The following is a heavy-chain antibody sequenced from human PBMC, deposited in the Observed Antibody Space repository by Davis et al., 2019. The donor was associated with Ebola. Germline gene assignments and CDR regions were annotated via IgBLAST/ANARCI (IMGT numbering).Heavy chain of an antibody. CDR3: AREWVTMVRGVIITENWFDP. J-gene: IGHJ5*02. CDR2: ISAYNGNT. Sequence: AASVKVSCKASGYTFTSYGISWVRQAPGQGLEWMGWISAYNGNTNYAQKLQGRVTMTTDTSTSTAYMELRSLRSEDTAVYYCAREWVTMVRGVIITENWFDPWGQGTLVTVSS. V-gene: IGHV1-18*01. CDR1: GYTFTSYG. D-gene: IGHD3-10*01.